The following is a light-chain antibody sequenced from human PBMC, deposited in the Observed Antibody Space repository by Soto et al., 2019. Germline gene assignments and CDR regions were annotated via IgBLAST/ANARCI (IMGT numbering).Light chain of an antibody. CDR3: SSYTASSTLL. CDR1: SSDVGAYNS. CDR2: KGT. Sequence: QSVLAQPASVSGSPGQSITISCTGTSSDVGAYNSVSWYQQHPHRAPQVIIYKGTQRPSGVSNRFSGSKSGNTASLTISGLQADDEADYYCSSYTASSTLLFGTGTKLTVL. J-gene: IGLJ1*01. V-gene: IGLV2-14*02.